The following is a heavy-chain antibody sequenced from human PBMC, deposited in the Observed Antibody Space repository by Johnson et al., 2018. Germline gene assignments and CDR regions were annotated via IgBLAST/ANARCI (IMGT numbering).Heavy chain of an antibody. D-gene: IGHD4-17*01. CDR2: ISSSDSYI. Sequence: VQLVESGGGLVKPGGSLRLSCAASGFTFSGYSMNWVRQAPGKGLEWVSSISSSDSYIYYADSLKGRFTISRDHAKNPLELQMNSLRAEDTAVYYCARGGDDHHYYYMDVWGKGTTVTVSS. CDR1: GFTFSGYS. J-gene: IGHJ6*03. CDR3: ARGGDDHHYYYMDV. V-gene: IGHV3-21*01.